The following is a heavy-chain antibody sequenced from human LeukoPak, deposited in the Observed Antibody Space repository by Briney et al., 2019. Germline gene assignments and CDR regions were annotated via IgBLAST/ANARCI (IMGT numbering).Heavy chain of an antibody. J-gene: IGHJ4*02. Sequence: GASVKVSCKASGYTFTGYYMHWVRQAPGQGLEWMGRINPNCGGTNYAQKFQGRVTMTRDTSISTAYMELSRLRSDDTAVYYCARKGRYCSGGSCYSNFDYWGQGTLVTVSS. CDR3: ARKGRYCSGGSCYSNFDY. CDR1: GYTFTGYY. V-gene: IGHV1-2*06. D-gene: IGHD2-15*01. CDR2: INPNCGGT.